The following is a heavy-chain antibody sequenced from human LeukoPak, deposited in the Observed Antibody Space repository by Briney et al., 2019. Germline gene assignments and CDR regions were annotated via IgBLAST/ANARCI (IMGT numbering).Heavy chain of an antibody. V-gene: IGHV3-30*02. D-gene: IGHD2-15*01. CDR1: GFTFSSYG. Sequence: GGSLRLSCAASGFTFSSYGMHWVRQAPGKGLEGVAFIRYDGSNKYYADSVEGRFTISRDNSKNTLDLQMNSLRAEDTAVYYCAKEAKGSYFDYWGQGTLVTVSS. CDR3: AKEAKGSYFDY. J-gene: IGHJ4*02. CDR2: IRYDGSNK.